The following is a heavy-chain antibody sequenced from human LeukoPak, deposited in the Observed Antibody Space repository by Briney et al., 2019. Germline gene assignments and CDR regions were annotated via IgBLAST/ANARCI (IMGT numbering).Heavy chain of an antibody. CDR1: GFTVSSNY. D-gene: IGHD1-1*01. CDR2: IYSGGST. J-gene: IGHJ3*02. Sequence: GGSLRLSCAASGFTVSSNYMTWVRQAPGKGLEWVSLIYSGGSTSYADSVRGRFTISRDNSKNTLYLQMNSLRGEDTAVYYCARIETVADAFDIWGQGTLVTVSS. CDR3: ARIETVADAFDI. V-gene: IGHV3-66*01.